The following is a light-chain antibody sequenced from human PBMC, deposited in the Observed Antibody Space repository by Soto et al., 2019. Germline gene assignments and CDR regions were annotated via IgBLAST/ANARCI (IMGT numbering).Light chain of an antibody. CDR2: AAS. Sequence: SQLTQSPSSLSASXXXXXXXXXXASQDISSYLSWYQQEPGKAPKLLIYAASALQSGVPSRFSGSGSGTDFTLTISTLQPEDFATYYCQQLNTYPWTFGQGTKVDIK. CDR1: QDISSY. V-gene: IGKV1-9*01. J-gene: IGKJ1*01. CDR3: QQLNTYPWT.